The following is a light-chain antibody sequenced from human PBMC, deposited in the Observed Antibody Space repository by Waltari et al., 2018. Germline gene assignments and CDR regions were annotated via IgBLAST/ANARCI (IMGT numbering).Light chain of an antibody. CDR3: QSADSTSTHVV. V-gene: IGLV3-25*03. J-gene: IGLJ2*01. Sequence: SYELTQPPLAPVPPGQTATITCSGAALPKHFAVWYQQKPGQAPVLVTYKDTERPSGIPDRFSGSTSGTTVTLTISGVQAEDEADYYCQSADSTSTHVVFGGGTKLTVL. CDR1: ALPKHF. CDR2: KDT.